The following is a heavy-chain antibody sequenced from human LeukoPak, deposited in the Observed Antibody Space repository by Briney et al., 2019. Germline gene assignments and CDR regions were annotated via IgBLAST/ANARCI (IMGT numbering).Heavy chain of an antibody. CDR1: GFTFSSYW. V-gene: IGHV3-7*01. D-gene: IGHD3-22*01. J-gene: IGHJ4*02. CDR3: ARGSYDSSGYYVPYYFDY. Sequence: PGGSLRLSCAASGFTFSSYWMSWVRQAPGKGLEWVANIKQDGSEKYYVDSVKGRFTISRDNAKNSLYLQMNSLRAEDTAVYYCARGSYDSSGYYVPYYFDYWGQGTLVTVSS. CDR2: IKQDGSEK.